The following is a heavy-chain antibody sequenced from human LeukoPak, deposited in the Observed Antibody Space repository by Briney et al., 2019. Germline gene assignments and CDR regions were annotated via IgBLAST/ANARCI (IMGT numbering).Heavy chain of an antibody. V-gene: IGHV1-18*01. CDR3: ARGREWLLRLDAFDI. CDR1: GYTFTSYG. J-gene: IGHJ3*02. Sequence: ASVTVSCTASGYTFTSYGISWVRQAPGHGLEWMGWISAYNGNTNYAQKLQGRVTMTTDTSTSTAYMELRSLRSDDTAVYYCARGREWLLRLDAFDIWGQGTMVTISS. D-gene: IGHD3-3*01. CDR2: ISAYNGNT.